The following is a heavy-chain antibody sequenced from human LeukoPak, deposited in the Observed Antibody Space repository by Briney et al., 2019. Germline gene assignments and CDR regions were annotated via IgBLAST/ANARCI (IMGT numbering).Heavy chain of an antibody. D-gene: IGHD3-22*01. CDR3: ARHQVPGYYYDSSGLD. V-gene: IGHV4-34*01. CDR1: GGSFSGYY. J-gene: IGHJ4*02. Sequence: SETLSLTCAVYGGSFSGYYWSWIRQHPGKGLEWIGYIYYSGSTYYNPSLKSRVTISVDTSKNQFSLKLSSVTAADTAVYYCARHQVPGYYYDSSGLDWGQGTLVTVSS. CDR2: IYYSGST.